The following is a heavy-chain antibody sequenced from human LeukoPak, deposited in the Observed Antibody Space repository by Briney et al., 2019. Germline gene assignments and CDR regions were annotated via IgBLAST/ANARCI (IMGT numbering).Heavy chain of an antibody. CDR3: ARCIAARQGYYYYYMDV. J-gene: IGHJ6*03. CDR2: IIPIFGTA. CDR1: GGTFSSYA. D-gene: IGHD6-6*01. V-gene: IGHV1-69*06. Sequence: SVKVSCKASGGTFSSYAISWVRQAPGQGLEWMGGIIPIFGTANYAQKFQSRVTITADKSTSTAYMELSSLRSEDTAVYYCARCIAARQGYYYYYMDVWGKGTTVTVSS.